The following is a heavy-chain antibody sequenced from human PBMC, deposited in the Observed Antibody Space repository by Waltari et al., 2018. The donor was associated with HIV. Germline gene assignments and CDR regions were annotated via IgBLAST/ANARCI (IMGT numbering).Heavy chain of an antibody. CDR3: ARDRSFVTDF. Sequence: EVQLVESGGGLVQPGGSLRLSCEASGFAFSSYWMNWVRQAPGKGLEWVANIKHDGNDKYYVDSVKGRFTISRDNAKNSLYLHMNSLRAEDTAIYYCARDRSFVTDFWGQGTLVTVS. CDR1: GFAFSSYW. D-gene: IGHD1-26*01. CDR2: IKHDGNDK. J-gene: IGHJ4*02. V-gene: IGHV3-7*01.